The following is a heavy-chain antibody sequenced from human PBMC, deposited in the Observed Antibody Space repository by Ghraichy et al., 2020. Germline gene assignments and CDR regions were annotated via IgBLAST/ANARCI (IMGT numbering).Heavy chain of an antibody. CDR3: VHGDLFYYDTSAYPYFDF. Sequence: SGPTLVKPTETLTLTCTFSGFSLSTNGVAVGWIRQPPGKALEWLALIFLDGGERYSPSLQSRLTISKDTSKNQVVLTMTNMGPVDTATYFCVHGDLFYYDTSAYPYFDFWSQGTLVTVSS. CDR1: GFSLSTNGVA. CDR2: IFLDGGE. J-gene: IGHJ4*02. D-gene: IGHD3-22*01. V-gene: IGHV2-5*02.